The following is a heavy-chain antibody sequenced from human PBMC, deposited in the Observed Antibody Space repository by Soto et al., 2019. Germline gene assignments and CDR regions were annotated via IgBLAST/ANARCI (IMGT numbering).Heavy chain of an antibody. CDR2: IIPIFGTA. CDR1: GGTFSSYA. V-gene: IGHV1-69*06. J-gene: IGHJ6*02. D-gene: IGHD3-3*01. CDR3: ARVYMYYDFWSGYGYYGMDA. Sequence: ASVKVSCKASGGTFSSYAISWVRQAPGQGLEWMGGIIPIFGTANYAQKFQGRVTITADKSTSTAYMELSSLRSEDTAVYYCARVYMYYDFWSGYGYYGMDAWGQGTTVTVSS.